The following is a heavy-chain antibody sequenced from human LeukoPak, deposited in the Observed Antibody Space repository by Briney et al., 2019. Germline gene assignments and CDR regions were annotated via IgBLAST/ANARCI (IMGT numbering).Heavy chain of an antibody. Sequence: SETLSLTCTVSGGSISSGGYYWSWIRQPPGKGLEWIGYIYHSGSTYYNPSLKSRVTISVDRSKNQFSLKLSSVTAADTAVYYCARDPSGSSSWVRFDYWGQGTLVTVSS. J-gene: IGHJ4*02. CDR2: IYHSGST. D-gene: IGHD6-13*01. CDR3: ARDPSGSSSWVRFDY. CDR1: GGSISSGGYY. V-gene: IGHV4-30-2*01.